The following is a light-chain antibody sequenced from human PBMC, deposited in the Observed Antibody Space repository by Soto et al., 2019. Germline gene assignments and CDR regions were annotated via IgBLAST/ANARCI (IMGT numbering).Light chain of an antibody. V-gene: IGLV1-51*02. CDR1: SSNIGSNY. Sequence: QSVLTQPPSVSAAPGQKVTISCFGSSSNIGSNYVSWYQQLPGTAPKLLIYENNKRPSGIPDRSSGSKSGTSATLGITGLQTEDEADYYCGTWDNSLSGWVFGGGTKLTVL. CDR3: GTWDNSLSGWV. J-gene: IGLJ3*02. CDR2: ENN.